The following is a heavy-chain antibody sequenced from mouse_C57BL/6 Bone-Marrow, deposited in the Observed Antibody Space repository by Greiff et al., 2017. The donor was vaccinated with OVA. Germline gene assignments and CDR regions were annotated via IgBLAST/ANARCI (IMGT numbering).Heavy chain of an antibody. J-gene: IGHJ1*03. CDR1: GYTFTGYW. CDR3: ARGGTTVVADFDV. Sequence: QVHVKQSGTELVKPGASVKLSCKASGYTFTGYWMHWVKQRPGQGLEWIGNINPSNGGTNYNEKFKSKATLTVDKSSSTAYMQLSSLTSEDSAVYYCARGGTTVVADFDVWGTGTTVTVSS. D-gene: IGHD1-1*01. CDR2: INPSNGGT. V-gene: IGHV1-53*01.